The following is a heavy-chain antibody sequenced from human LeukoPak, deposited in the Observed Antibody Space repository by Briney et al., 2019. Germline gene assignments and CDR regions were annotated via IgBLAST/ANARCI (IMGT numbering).Heavy chain of an antibody. CDR1: GGSISSGDYY. CDR2: IYYSGSA. J-gene: IGHJ4*02. CDR3: ARGLGSSWYGD. Sequence: PSETLSLTCTVSGGSISSGDYYWTWIRQPPGRGLEWIGYIYYSGSAYYNPSLKSRLIISVDTSKSQFSLKLSSVTAADTAVYYCARGLGSSWYGDWGQGTLVTVSS. D-gene: IGHD6-13*01. V-gene: IGHV4-30-4*01.